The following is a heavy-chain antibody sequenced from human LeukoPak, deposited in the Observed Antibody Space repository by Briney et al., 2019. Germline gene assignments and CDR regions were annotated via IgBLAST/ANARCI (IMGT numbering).Heavy chain of an antibody. Sequence: EASVNVSCKASGGTFSIYAISWVRQAPGQGLEWMGGIIPIFGTANYAQKFQGRVTITADESTSTAYMELSSLRSEDTAVYYCARSYDILTGYYSAYWGQGTLVTVSS. CDR2: IIPIFGTA. V-gene: IGHV1-69*13. CDR3: ARSYDILTGYYSAY. D-gene: IGHD3-9*01. J-gene: IGHJ4*02. CDR1: GGTFSIYA.